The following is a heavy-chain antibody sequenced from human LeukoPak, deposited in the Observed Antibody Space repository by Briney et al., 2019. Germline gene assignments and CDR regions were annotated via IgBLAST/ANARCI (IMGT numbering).Heavy chain of an antibody. J-gene: IGHJ4*02. CDR3: ARAHGIVGAYFDY. V-gene: IGHV1-2*02. CDR1: GYTFTGYY. D-gene: IGHD1-26*01. CDR2: INPNSGGT. Sequence: ASVKVSCKASGYTFTGYYMHWVRQAPGQGLEWMGWINPNSGGTNYAQKFQGRVTMTRDTSISTAYMELSRLRSDDTAVYYCARAHGIVGAYFDYWGQGTLVTVSS.